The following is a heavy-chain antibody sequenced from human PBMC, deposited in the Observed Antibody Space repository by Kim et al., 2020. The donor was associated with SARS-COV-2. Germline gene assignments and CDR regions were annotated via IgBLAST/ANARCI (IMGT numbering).Heavy chain of an antibody. Sequence: GGSLRLSCAASGFTFRNFWMSWVRQAPGKGLEWVANIKQDGSETYYVDSVKGRFTISRDNAKNSLYLQMNSLRAEDTAVFYCARDTSGSGTNRVYYYNYG. CDR3: ARDTSGSGTNRVYYYNYG. CDR1: GFTFRNFW. CDR2: IKQDGSET. J-gene: IGHJ6*01. V-gene: IGHV3-7*01. D-gene: IGHD3-10*01.